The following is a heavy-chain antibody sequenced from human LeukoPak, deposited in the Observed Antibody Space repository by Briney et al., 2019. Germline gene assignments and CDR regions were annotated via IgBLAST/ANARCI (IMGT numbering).Heavy chain of an antibody. CDR1: GYTFTSYY. CDR2: INPSGGST. D-gene: IGHD3-22*01. J-gene: IGHJ3*02. Sequence: ASVKVSCKASGYTFTSYYMHWVRQAPGQGLEWMGIINPSGGSTSYAQKFQGRATMTRDTSTSTVYMELSSLRSEDTAVYYCASPTGGYYDSSGYGAFDIWGQGTMVTVSS. V-gene: IGHV1-46*01. CDR3: ASPTGGYYDSSGYGAFDI.